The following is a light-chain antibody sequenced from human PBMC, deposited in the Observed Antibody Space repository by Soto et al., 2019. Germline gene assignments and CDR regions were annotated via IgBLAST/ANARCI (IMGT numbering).Light chain of an antibody. CDR1: QNVAGD. V-gene: IGKV3-15*01. Sequence: VMTQSPATLSVSPGERVTLSCRASQNVAGDLAWYQQKPGQAPRLFIFSTSTRATGIPARFSGSGSGTEFTLTINSLQPEDFAVYYCQQFHKWPETFGQGTKLDIK. J-gene: IGKJ2*01. CDR2: STS. CDR3: QQFHKWPET.